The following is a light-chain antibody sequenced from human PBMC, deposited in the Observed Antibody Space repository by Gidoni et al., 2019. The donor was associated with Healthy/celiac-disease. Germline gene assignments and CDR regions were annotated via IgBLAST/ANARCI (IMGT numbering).Light chain of an antibody. CDR1: QSVSSN. J-gene: IGKJ1*01. Sequence: ELVMTQSPATLSVSPGERATLSCRDSQSVSSNLAWYQQKPGQAPRLLIYGASTRATGIPARFSGSGSGTEVTLTISSLQYEDFAVYYCQQYNNWPSWTFGQGTKVEIK. CDR3: QQYNNWPSWT. V-gene: IGKV3-15*01. CDR2: GAS.